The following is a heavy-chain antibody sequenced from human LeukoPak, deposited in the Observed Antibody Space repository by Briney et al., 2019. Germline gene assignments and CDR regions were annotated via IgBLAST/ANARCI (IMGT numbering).Heavy chain of an antibody. J-gene: IGHJ4*02. CDR2: IGGSGGAT. V-gene: IGHV3-23*01. CDR1: GFTFINYA. Sequence: SGGSLRLSCAASGFTFINYAMSWVRQAPGKGLEWVSAIGGSGGATNYADSVKGRFSISRDNSKNTLYLQMNSLRAEDTAVYYCAKRSCSGGSCNFDYWGQGTLVTASS. D-gene: IGHD2-15*01. CDR3: AKRSCSGGSCNFDY.